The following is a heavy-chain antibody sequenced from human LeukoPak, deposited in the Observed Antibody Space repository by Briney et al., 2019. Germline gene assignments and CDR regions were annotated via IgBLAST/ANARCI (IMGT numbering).Heavy chain of an antibody. Sequence: GGSLRLSCAASGFTFSSYAMHWVRQARGKGLEWVAVISYDGSNKYYADSVKGRFTISRDNSKNTLYLQMNSLRAEDTAVYYCARTTGIAVPFDYWGQGTLVTVSS. V-gene: IGHV3-30*04. CDR1: GFTFSSYA. CDR2: ISYDGSNK. D-gene: IGHD6-19*01. CDR3: ARTTGIAVPFDY. J-gene: IGHJ4*02.